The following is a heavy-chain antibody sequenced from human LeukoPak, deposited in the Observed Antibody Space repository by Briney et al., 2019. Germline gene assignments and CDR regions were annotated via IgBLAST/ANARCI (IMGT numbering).Heavy chain of an antibody. CDR3: VRDGGYSSGWYGNNWSDP. V-gene: IGHV4-59*01. Sequence: SETLSLTCTVSGGSISSYYWSWIRQPPGKGLEWIGYISYSGSTNYNPSLKSRVTISVDTSKKQFSLKLNSVTAADTAVYYCVRDGGYSSGWYGNNWSDPWGQGTLVTVSS. J-gene: IGHJ5*02. CDR1: GGSISSYY. CDR2: ISYSGST. D-gene: IGHD6-19*01.